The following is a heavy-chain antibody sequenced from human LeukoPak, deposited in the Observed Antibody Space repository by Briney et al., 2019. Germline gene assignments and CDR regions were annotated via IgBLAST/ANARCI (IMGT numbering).Heavy chain of an antibody. CDR1: GDSVSSYY. CDR2: IYYSGST. V-gene: IGHV4-59*08. J-gene: IGHJ4*02. D-gene: IGHD6-19*01. CDR3: ARRTKGYSSGWYDY. Sequence: SETLSLTCSVSGDSVSSYYWSWIRQPPGKGLEWIGYIYYSGSTNYNPSLKSRVTISVDTSKNQFSLKLSSVTAADTAVYYCARRTKGYSSGWYDYWGQGTLVTVSS.